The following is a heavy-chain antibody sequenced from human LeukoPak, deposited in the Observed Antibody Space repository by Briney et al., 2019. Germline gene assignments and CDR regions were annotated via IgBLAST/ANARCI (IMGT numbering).Heavy chain of an antibody. CDR1: GFIFSSFA. CDR3: AKRITMSAGYYLDS. V-gene: IGHV3-23*01. D-gene: IGHD2-15*01. J-gene: IGHJ4*02. Sequence: GGSLRLSCVGSGFIFSSFAMSWVRQAPGKGLEWVSTISGRGGYTYFADSVKGRFTVSRDDSKSMHFLQMNSLRPEDTALYFCAKRITMSAGYYLDSWGRGTLVTVSS. CDR2: ISGRGGYT.